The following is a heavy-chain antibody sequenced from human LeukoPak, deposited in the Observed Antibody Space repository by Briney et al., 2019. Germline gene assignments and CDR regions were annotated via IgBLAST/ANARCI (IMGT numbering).Heavy chain of an antibody. D-gene: IGHD3-22*01. CDR3: AKDIYYGSSGYPTFDY. V-gene: IGHV3-48*01. CDR1: GFTFSSYS. CDR2: ISSSSSTI. Sequence: GGSLRLSCAASGFTFSSYSMNWGRQAPGKGLEGVSYISSSSSTIYYADSVNGLFTISRDNSKNTLYLQMNSLRAEDTAVYYCAKDIYYGSSGYPTFDYWGQGTLVTVSS. J-gene: IGHJ4*02.